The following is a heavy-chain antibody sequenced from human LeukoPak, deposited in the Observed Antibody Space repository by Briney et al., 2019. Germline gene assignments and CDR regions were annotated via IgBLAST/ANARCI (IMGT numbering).Heavy chain of an antibody. CDR3: AKGVNGISYTFDY. D-gene: IGHD2-8*01. CDR1: GFKFDDYS. J-gene: IGHJ4*02. V-gene: IGHV3-43*02. CDR2: ISGDGVTT. Sequence: GGSLRLSCEASGFKFDDYSMHWVRQLPGKGLGWVSLISGDGVTTYYADSVTGRATISRDNGKNSLSLQLNSLKTEDTAFYYCAKGVNGISYTFDYWGRGTLVTVSS.